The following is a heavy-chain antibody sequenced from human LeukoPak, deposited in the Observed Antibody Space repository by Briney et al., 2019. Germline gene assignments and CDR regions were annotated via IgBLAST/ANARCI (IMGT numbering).Heavy chain of an antibody. V-gene: IGHV3-7*01. D-gene: IGHD3-9*01. CDR1: GFTFSGYW. CDR2: IKQDGSEE. CDR3: ARLRYFDSSHYFDY. J-gene: IGHJ4*02. Sequence: GGSLRLSCATSGFTFSGYWMNWVRQAPGKGLEWMANIKQDGSEEYYVDSVKGRFTISRDNAKNSLFLDMNSLRAEDTAVYYCARLRYFDSSHYFDYWGQGTLVTVSS.